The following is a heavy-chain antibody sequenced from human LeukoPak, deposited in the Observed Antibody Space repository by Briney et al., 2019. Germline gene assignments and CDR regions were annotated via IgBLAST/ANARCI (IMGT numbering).Heavy chain of an antibody. J-gene: IGHJ5*02. CDR3: ATSGWYDRPEEFWFDP. CDR1: GYSFTSYW. D-gene: IGHD6-19*01. Sequence: TRGESLKISCKGSGYSFTSYWISWVRQMPGKGLEWMGRIDPSDSYTNYSPSFQGHVTIAADKSTSTSYLQWSSLKASDSASDYCATSGWYDRPEEFWFDPWGQGTLVTVSS. V-gene: IGHV5-10-1*01. CDR2: IDPSDSYT.